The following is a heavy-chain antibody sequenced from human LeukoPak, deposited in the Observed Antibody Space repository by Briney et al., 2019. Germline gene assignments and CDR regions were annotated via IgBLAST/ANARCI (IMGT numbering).Heavy chain of an antibody. D-gene: IGHD2/OR15-2a*01. CDR2: IYYSGST. J-gene: IGHJ6*03. V-gene: IGHV4-59*01. CDR3: ARAFLGIYYYYMDV. Sequence: PSETLSLTCTVSGGSISSYYWSWIRQPPGKGLEWIGYIYYSGSTNYNPSLKSRVTISVDTSKNQFSLKLSSVTAADTAVYYCARAFLGIYYYYMDVWGKGTTVTVSS. CDR1: GGSISSYY.